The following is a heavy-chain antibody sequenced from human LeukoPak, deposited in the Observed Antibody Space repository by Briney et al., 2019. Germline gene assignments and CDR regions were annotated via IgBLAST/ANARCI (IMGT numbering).Heavy chain of an antibody. CDR3: ARDGRCSVEGCYSGLPDL. CDR2: ISGSFSFT. Sequence: GGSLRLSCATSGFTFSNFSMNWVRQAPGKGLEWVSSISGSFSFTYYADSLKGRFTISRDNAKDLLYLQMNSLRVEDTAVYYCARDGRCSVEGCYSGLPDLWGQGTLVIVSS. V-gene: IGHV3-21*01. J-gene: IGHJ5*02. CDR1: GFTFSNFS. D-gene: IGHD2-15*01.